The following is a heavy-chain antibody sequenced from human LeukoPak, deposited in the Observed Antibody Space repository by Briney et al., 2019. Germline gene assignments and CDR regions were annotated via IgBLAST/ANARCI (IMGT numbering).Heavy chain of an antibody. Sequence: SETLSLTCTVSGGSISSYYWSWIRQPPGKGLEWIGYIYYSGSTNYNPSLKSRVTISVDTSKNQFSLKLSSVTAADTAVYYCARDPAPTWGQGTMVTVSS. V-gene: IGHV4-59*01. J-gene: IGHJ3*01. CDR2: IYYSGST. CDR3: ARDPAPT. CDR1: GGSISSYY.